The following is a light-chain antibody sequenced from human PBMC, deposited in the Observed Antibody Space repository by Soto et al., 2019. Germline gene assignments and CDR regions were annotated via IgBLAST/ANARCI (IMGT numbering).Light chain of an antibody. Sequence: DIQLTQSPSFLSPSIGDSVTITCRASQVISTSLAWYQVKPGKAPKLLIYAASTLESGVPSRFSATVSVPAFSLTITSLQPEDFATYYRQQRFDSPLTFGQGTRLEIK. CDR3: QQRFDSPLT. J-gene: IGKJ5*01. CDR2: AAS. CDR1: QVISTS. V-gene: IGKV1-9*01.